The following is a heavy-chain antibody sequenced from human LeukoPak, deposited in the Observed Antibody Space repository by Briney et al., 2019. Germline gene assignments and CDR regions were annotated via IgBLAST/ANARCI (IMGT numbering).Heavy chain of an antibody. CDR3: ARKANYDFWSGYYPGIGWFDP. D-gene: IGHD3-3*01. CDR1: GSTFSSYS. J-gene: IGHJ5*02. Sequence: GGSLRLSCAASGSTFSSYSMNWVRQAPGKGLEWVSSISSSSSYIYYADSVKGRFTISRDNAKNSLYLQVNSLRAEDTAVYYCARKANYDFWSGYYPGIGWFDPWGQGTLVTVSS. CDR2: ISSSSSYI. V-gene: IGHV3-21*01.